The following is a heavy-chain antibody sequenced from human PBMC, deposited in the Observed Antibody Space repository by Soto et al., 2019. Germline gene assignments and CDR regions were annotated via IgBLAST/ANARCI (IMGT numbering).Heavy chain of an antibody. CDR3: AKERLGRGAHY. CDR2: ISGGGGNT. CDR1: GFTFSNYA. V-gene: IGHV3-23*01. Sequence: EVQLLESGGGLVQPGGSLRLSCAASGFTFSNYAMSWVRQTPGKGLEWVSTISGGGGNTYYPDSVKGRFTISRDNSKDTLYLQMNRLRAEDTAIYYCAKERLGRGAHYWGQGALVTVTS. J-gene: IGHJ4*02.